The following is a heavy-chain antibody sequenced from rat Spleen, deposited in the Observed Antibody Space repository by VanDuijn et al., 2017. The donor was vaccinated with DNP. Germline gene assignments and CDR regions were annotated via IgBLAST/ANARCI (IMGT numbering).Heavy chain of an antibody. CDR1: GFSLTSYG. D-gene: IGHD1-3*01. Sequence: QVQMKETGPGLVQTTQTLSVTCTVSGFSLTSYGVHWIRQVPGKGLEWMGIIWGDGSTTYNSALKSRLSISRDTSKSQFFLIMNSLQTDDTAVYYCMVSTFAYWGQGTLVTVCS. CDR2: IWGDGST. J-gene: IGHJ3*01. V-gene: IGHV2-77*01. CDR3: MVSTFAY.